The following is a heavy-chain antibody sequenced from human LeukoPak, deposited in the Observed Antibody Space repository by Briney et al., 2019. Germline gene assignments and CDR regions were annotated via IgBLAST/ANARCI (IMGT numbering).Heavy chain of an antibody. CDR2: IRSKTDGGTT. V-gene: IGHV3-15*01. CDR3: TTERDHYFSY. J-gene: IGHJ4*02. Sequence: NPGGSLRLSCAASGFTFSSYSMNWVRQAPGKGLEWVGRIRSKTDGGTTDYGAPVRGRFTVSRDDSKNTLYLQMNSLKNEDSAVYYCTTERDHYFSYWGQGTLVTVSS. CDR1: GFTFSSYS.